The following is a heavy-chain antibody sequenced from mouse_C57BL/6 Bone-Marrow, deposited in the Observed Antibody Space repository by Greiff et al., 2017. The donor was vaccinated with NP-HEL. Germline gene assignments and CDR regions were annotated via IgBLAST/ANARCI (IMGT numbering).Heavy chain of an antibody. J-gene: IGHJ3*01. V-gene: IGHV1-64*01. Sequence: QVQLQQPGAELVKPGASVKLSCKASGYTFTSYWMHWVKQRPGQGLEWIGMIHPNSGSTNYNEKFKRKATLNVDKSASPAYMQLSSLTSEDSAVYYCAIYGSSLPWLAYWGQGTLVTVSA. CDR1: GYTFTSYW. D-gene: IGHD1-1*01. CDR3: AIYGSSLPWLAY. CDR2: IHPNSGST.